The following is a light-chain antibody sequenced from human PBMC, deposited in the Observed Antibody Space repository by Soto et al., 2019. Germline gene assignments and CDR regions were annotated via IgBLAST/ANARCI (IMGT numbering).Light chain of an antibody. CDR1: QRNSRNF. Sequence: ETPTSFCGSSQRNSRNFFACLQQRPDLAPRLFMYDASNRATGIADRFSGSGSGTDFTLTISSLEPEDSAVYYCQQRHMWPITFGQGTRLEI. V-gene: IGKV3D-20*01. CDR2: DAS. CDR3: QQRHMWPIT. J-gene: IGKJ5*01.